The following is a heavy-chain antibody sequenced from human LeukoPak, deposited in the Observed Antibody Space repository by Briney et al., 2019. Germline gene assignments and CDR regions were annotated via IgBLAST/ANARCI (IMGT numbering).Heavy chain of an antibody. D-gene: IGHD5-12*01. Sequence: PGGFLRLSCAASGFTFSSYEMNWVRQAPGKGLEWVSSISSSSSYIYYADSVKGRFTISRDNAKNSLYLQMNSLRAEDTAVYYCARGGGSLEWLRLYFDYWGQGTLVTVSS. J-gene: IGHJ4*02. CDR1: GFTFSSYE. CDR2: ISSSSSYI. V-gene: IGHV3-21*01. CDR3: ARGGGSLEWLRLYFDY.